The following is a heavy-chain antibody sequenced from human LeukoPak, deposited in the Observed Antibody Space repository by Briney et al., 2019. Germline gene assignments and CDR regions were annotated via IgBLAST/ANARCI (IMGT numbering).Heavy chain of an antibody. CDR3: TRDPNALGY. J-gene: IGHJ4*02. V-gene: IGHV3-48*02. CDR2: ITSSSSTI. CDR1: GFTLSSYS. Sequence: GGSLRLSCAASGFTLSSYSMNWVRQAPGKGLEWVSYITSSSSTIHYADSVKGRYTISRDNAKNSLYLQMDSLRDEDTAVYYCTRDPNALGYWGQGTLVTVSS.